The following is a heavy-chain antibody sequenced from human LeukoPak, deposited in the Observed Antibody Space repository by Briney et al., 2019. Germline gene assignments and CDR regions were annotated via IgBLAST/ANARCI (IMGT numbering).Heavy chain of an antibody. J-gene: IGHJ4*02. CDR2: ISSSGSTI. Sequence: GGSLRLSCAASGFTFSSYEMDWVRQAPGKGLEWVSYISSSGSTIYYADSVKGRFTISRDNAKNSLYLQMNSLRAEDTAVYYCASGAYGDYGGGSDYWGQGTQVTVSS. D-gene: IGHD4-17*01. V-gene: IGHV3-48*03. CDR1: GFTFSSYE. CDR3: ASGAYGDYGGGSDY.